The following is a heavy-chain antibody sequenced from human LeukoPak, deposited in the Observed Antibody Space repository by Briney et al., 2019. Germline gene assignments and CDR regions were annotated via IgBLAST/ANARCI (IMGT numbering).Heavy chain of an antibody. CDR3: ATDQVVGSTRYSWFDP. Sequence: TLSLTCTVSGGSISSGGYYWSWIRQPPGKGLEWIGYIYQSGSTNYNPSLKSRVTISVDKSKNQFSLKLTSVTAADTAVYYCATDQVVGSTRYSWFDPWGQGTLVTVSS. V-gene: IGHV4-30-2*01. CDR1: GGSISSGGYY. D-gene: IGHD1-26*01. J-gene: IGHJ5*02. CDR2: IYQSGST.